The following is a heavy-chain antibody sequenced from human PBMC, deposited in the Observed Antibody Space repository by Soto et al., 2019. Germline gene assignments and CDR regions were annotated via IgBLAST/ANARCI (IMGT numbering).Heavy chain of an antibody. CDR1: GFTFSDYY. J-gene: IGHJ4*02. V-gene: IGHV3-11*01. D-gene: IGHD6-13*01. Sequence: PGGSLRLSCAASGFTFSDYYMSWIRQAPGKGLEWVSYISSSGSTIYYADSVKGRFTISRDNAKNSLYLQMNSLRAEDTAVYYCAKDQGSSWYEIDYWGQGTLVTAPQ. CDR3: AKDQGSSWYEIDY. CDR2: ISSSGSTI.